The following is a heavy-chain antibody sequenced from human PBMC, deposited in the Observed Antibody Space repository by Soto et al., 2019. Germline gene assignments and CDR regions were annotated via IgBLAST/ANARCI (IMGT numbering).Heavy chain of an antibody. J-gene: IGHJ4*02. CDR1: GGSISSYY. D-gene: IGHD2-21*02. CDR3: ERMECGGYCYFGH. CDR2: TYYSGST. Sequence: PSETLSLTCTVSGGSISSYYWSWIRQPPGKGLEWIGYTYYSGSTNYNPSLKSRVTISVDTSKNQFSLKLSSVTAADTAVYYCERMECGGYCYFGHCGQRPLVTVS. V-gene: IGHV4-59*01.